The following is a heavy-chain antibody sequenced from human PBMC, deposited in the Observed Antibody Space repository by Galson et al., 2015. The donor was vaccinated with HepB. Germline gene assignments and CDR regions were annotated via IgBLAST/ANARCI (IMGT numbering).Heavy chain of an antibody. D-gene: IGHD2-2*01. J-gene: IGHJ5*02. Sequence: SVKVSCKASGGTFSSYAISWVRQAPGQGLEWMGGIIPIFGTANYAQKFQGRVTITADESTSTAYMELSSLRSEDTAVYYCAREASTSDTGVTNWFDPWGQGTLVTVSS. CDR1: GGTFSSYA. CDR2: IIPIFGTA. CDR3: AREASTSDTGVTNWFDP. V-gene: IGHV1-69*13.